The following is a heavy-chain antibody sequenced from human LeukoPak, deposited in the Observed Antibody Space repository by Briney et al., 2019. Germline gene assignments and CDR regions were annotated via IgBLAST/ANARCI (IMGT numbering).Heavy chain of an antibody. V-gene: IGHV3-23*01. Sequence: HPGGSLGLSCAASGFTFSSYAMSWVRQAPGKGLEWVSAISGSGGSTYYADSVKGRFTISRDNAKNSLYLQMNSLRAEDTAVYYCARDGSGSYSAFDIWGQGTMVTVSS. D-gene: IGHD1-26*01. CDR1: GFTFSSYA. CDR2: ISGSGGST. CDR3: ARDGSGSYSAFDI. J-gene: IGHJ3*02.